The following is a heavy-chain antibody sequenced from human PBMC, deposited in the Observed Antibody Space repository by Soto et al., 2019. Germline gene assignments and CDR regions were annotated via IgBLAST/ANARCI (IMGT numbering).Heavy chain of an antibody. CDR3: ARGRTPMSVVV. CDR2: IWYDGSNK. V-gene: IGHV3-33*01. Sequence: QVQLVESGGGVVQPGRSLRLSCAASGFTFSSYGMHWVRQAPGKGLEWVAVIWYDGSNKYYADSVKGRFTISRDNSKNTLYLQMNSVRAEDTAVYYCARGRTPMSVVVWGQGTLVTVSS. CDR1: GFTFSSYG. D-gene: IGHD3-22*01. J-gene: IGHJ4*02.